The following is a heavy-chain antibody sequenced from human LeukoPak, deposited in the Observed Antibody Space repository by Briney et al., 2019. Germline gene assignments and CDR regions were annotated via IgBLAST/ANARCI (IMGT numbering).Heavy chain of an antibody. CDR2: IYPDDSDT. D-gene: IGHD3-22*01. J-gene: IGHJ4*02. CDR3: ATTDGTGYHGDY. V-gene: IGHV5-51*01. CDR1: GYIFSNFC. Sequence: GESLKISCMGSGYIFSNFCIAWVRQMTGKGLDWMGIIYPDDSDTRYSPSFQGHVIMSVDKSINTAYLEWNSLKASDTAMYYCATTDGTGYHGDYWGQGSLVTVSS.